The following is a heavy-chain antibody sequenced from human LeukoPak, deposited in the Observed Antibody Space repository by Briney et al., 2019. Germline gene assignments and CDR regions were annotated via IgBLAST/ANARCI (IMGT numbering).Heavy chain of an antibody. CDR3: ARVVGGPSWFDP. V-gene: IGHV4-39*02. D-gene: IGHD3-10*01. CDR2: IYYSGST. Sequence: SETLSLTCTVSGGSISSSSYYWGWIRQPPGKGLEWIGSIYYSGSTYYNPSLKSRVTISVDTSKNHFSLRLSSVTAADTAVYYCARVVGGPSWFDPWGQGALVTVSS. J-gene: IGHJ5*02. CDR1: GGSISSSSYY.